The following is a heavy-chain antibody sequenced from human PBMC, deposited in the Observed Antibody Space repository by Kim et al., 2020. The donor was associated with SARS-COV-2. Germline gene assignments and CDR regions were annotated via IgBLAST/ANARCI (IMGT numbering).Heavy chain of an antibody. CDR3: ARDRLYAFDY. D-gene: IGHD2-2*02. J-gene: IGHJ4*02. CDR1: GFTFSSYS. V-gene: IGHV3-48*04. Sequence: GGSPRLSCAASGFTFSSYSMNWVRQAPGKGLEWVSYISSSSSTIKYADSVKGRFTISRDNAKNSLYLQMNSLRAEDTAVYYCARDRLYAFDYWGQGTLVTVSS. CDR2: ISSSSSTI.